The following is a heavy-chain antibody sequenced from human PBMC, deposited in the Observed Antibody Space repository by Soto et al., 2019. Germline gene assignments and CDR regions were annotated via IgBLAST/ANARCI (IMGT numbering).Heavy chain of an antibody. D-gene: IGHD6-13*01. CDR3: AKEGVAAATQTYYFDY. V-gene: IGHV3-30*04. CDR1: GFIFSNYA. Sequence: PGGSLRLSCAASGFIFSNYAMNWVRQAPGKGLEWVALISYDGSNKYYADSVKGRFTISRDNSKNTLYLQMNSLRAEDTAVYYCAKEGVAAATQTYYFDYWGQGTLVTVSS. CDR2: ISYDGSNK. J-gene: IGHJ4*02.